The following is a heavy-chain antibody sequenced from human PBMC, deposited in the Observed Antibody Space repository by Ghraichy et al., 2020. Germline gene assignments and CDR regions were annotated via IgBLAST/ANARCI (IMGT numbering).Heavy chain of an antibody. CDR1: GFTLSSYS. Sequence: GALNISCVGSGFTLSSYSMNWVRQSPGKGLEWVSYITSISRTRFYADSVKGRFTISRDNAQNSLYLQMNSLTDEDTAVYYCARGSTVVRYYYYDGMDVWGQGTTVTVSS. CDR2: ITSISRTR. D-gene: IGHD4-23*01. J-gene: IGHJ6*02. V-gene: IGHV3-48*02. CDR3: ARGSTVVRYYYYDGMDV.